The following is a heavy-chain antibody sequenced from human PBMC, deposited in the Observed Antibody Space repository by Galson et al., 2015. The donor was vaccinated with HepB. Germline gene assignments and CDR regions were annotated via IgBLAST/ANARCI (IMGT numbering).Heavy chain of an antibody. CDR2: ISSSSSYI. Sequence: SLRLSCAASGFTFSDYSMNWVRQAPGKGLEWVSSISSSSSYIYYADSVKGRFAISRDNAKNSLYLQMNSLRAEDTAVYYCARDYSGSYSSRWYFDFWGRSTLVTVSS. CDR1: GFTFSDYS. V-gene: IGHV3-21*01. D-gene: IGHD1-26*01. CDR3: ARDYSGSYSSRWYFDF. J-gene: IGHJ2*01.